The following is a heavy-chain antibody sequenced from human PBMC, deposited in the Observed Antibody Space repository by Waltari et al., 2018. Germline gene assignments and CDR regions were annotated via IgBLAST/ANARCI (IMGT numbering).Heavy chain of an antibody. Sequence: EVQLLESGGGLVQPGGSLRLSCAASGFTFSSYAMSWVRQAPGKGLEWVSAISGSGGSTYDADSVKGRFTISRDNSKNTLYLQMNSLRAEDTAVYYCAKERGYCTNGVCYPPNWFDPWGQGTLVTVSS. J-gene: IGHJ5*02. CDR3: AKERGYCTNGVCYPPNWFDP. CDR2: ISGSGGST. V-gene: IGHV3-23*01. CDR1: GFTFSSYA. D-gene: IGHD2-8*01.